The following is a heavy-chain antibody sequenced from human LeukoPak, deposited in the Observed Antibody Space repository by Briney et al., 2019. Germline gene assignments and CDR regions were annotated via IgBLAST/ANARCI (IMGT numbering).Heavy chain of an antibody. Sequence: ASVKVSCKASGYTFTGYYMHWVRQAPGQGLEWMGWINPNSGGTNYAQKFQGRVTMTRDTSISTAYMELSRLRSDNTAVYYCARGLGYCTNGVCYLNYWGQGTLVTVSS. V-gene: IGHV1-2*02. D-gene: IGHD2-8*01. J-gene: IGHJ4*02. CDR2: INPNSGGT. CDR1: GYTFTGYY. CDR3: ARGLGYCTNGVCYLNY.